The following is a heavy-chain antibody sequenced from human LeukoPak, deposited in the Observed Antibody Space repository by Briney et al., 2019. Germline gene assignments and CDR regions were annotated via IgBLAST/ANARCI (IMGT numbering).Heavy chain of an antibody. D-gene: IGHD3-3*01. Sequence: GGSLRLSCAASGFTFSSYAMHWVRQAPGKGLEWVAVISYDGSNKYYADSVKGRFTISRDNAKNSLYLQMNSLRAEDTAVYYCARDSPAPHDSYYDFWSDFYGMDVWGQGTTVTVSS. CDR1: GFTFSSYA. CDR2: ISYDGSNK. CDR3: ARDSPAPHDSYYDFWSDFYGMDV. V-gene: IGHV3-30-3*01. J-gene: IGHJ6*02.